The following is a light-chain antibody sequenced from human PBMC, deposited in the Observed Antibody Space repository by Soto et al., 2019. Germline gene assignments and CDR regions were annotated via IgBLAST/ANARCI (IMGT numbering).Light chain of an antibody. Sequence: DIQITQFPSSLSAHVGDRVTITCRASQGISSWLVWYQQKPGKAPKLLIHAASSLQSGVPSRFSGSGSGTDFTLTINNLEPEDFAIYFCQQTSSFPRTFGQGTKVDIK. CDR3: QQTSSFPRT. J-gene: IGKJ1*01. CDR2: AAS. CDR1: QGISSW. V-gene: IGKV1-12*01.